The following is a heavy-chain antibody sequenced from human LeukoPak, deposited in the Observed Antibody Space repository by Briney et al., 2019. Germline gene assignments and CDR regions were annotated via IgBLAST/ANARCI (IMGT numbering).Heavy chain of an antibody. CDR2: IYHSGST. V-gene: IGHV4-38-2*02. CDR1: GYSISSGYY. CDR3: ASLYDILTGYYGGSAFDI. Sequence: SETLSLTCTVSGYSISSGYYWGWIRQPPGKGLEWIGSIYHSGSTYYNPSLKSRVTISVDTSKNQFSLKLSSVTAADTAVYYCASLYDILTGYYGGSAFDIWGQGTMVTVSS. J-gene: IGHJ3*02. D-gene: IGHD3-9*01.